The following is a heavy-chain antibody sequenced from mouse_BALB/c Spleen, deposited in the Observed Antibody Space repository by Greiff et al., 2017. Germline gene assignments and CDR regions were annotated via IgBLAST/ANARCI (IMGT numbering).Heavy chain of an antibody. Sequence: VQLMESGPGLVAPSQTLSITCTASGFSLTGYGVNWVRQPPGKGLEWLGIIWGDGSTDYNSALKSRMSISKDNSKSQVFLKLNSLRTDDTARYYCARHRDEGAYCAMDYWGQGTSVTVSS. CDR2: IWGDGST. CDR3: ARHRDEGAYCAMDY. V-gene: IGHV2-6-7*01. D-gene: IGHD2-14*01. CDR1: GFSLTGYG. J-gene: IGHJ4*01.